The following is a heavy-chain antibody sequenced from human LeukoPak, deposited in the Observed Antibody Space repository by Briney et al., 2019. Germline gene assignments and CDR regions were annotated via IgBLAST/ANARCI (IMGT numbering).Heavy chain of an antibody. D-gene: IGHD3-10*01. CDR2: FDPEDGET. Sequence: ASVKVSCKVSGYTLTQLSMHWVRQAPGKGLEWVGGFDPEDGETIYAQKFQGRVTMTEDTSTDTAYMELSSLRSEDTAVYYCATGSLWSSTYYYYGMDVWGQGTTVTVSS. J-gene: IGHJ6*02. CDR3: ATGSLWSSTYYYYGMDV. CDR1: GYTLTQLS. V-gene: IGHV1-24*01.